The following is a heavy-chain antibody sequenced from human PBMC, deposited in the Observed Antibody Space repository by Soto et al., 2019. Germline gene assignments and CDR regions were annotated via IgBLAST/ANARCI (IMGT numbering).Heavy chain of an antibody. CDR2: ISHDGGAE. V-gene: IGHV3-30*18. CDR1: GFSFSTTD. CDR3: AKDLYGAGWYNCVDP. J-gene: IGHJ5*02. Sequence: QVQLVESGGGVVQPGRSLRLSCAASGFSFSTTDMHWVRQAPGKGLEWVAMISHDGGAEYYTDSVKGRFTISRDTSKNTLYRQMNSLRPEETAVYHCAKDLYGAGWYNCVDPWGQGTLVTVSS. D-gene: IGHD6-19*01.